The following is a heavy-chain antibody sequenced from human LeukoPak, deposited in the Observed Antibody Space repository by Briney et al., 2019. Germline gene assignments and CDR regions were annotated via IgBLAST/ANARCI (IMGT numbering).Heavy chain of an antibody. Sequence: GGSLRLSCAASGFTFSSYDMHWVRQATGKGLEWVSAIGTAGDTYYPGSVKGRFTISRENAKNSLYLQMNSLRAGDTAVYYCARAIRGWFGEPPFFDYWGQGTLVTVSS. D-gene: IGHD3-10*01. CDR2: IGTAGDT. J-gene: IGHJ4*02. CDR1: GFTFSSYD. V-gene: IGHV3-13*01. CDR3: ARAIRGWFGEPPFFDY.